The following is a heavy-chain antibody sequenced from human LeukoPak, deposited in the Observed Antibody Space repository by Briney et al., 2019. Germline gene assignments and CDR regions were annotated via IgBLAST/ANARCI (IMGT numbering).Heavy chain of an antibody. D-gene: IGHD4-17*01. J-gene: IGHJ4*02. CDR3: AKVADYGDYFDY. CDR2: ISGSGGST. Sequence: GGSLRLSCAPSGFTFSGYAMNWVCQAPGKGLEWVSAISGSGGSTYYADSVKGRFTISRDNSKNTLYLQMNSLRAEDTAVYYCAKVADYGDYFDYWGQGTLVTVSS. CDR1: GFTFSGYA. V-gene: IGHV3-23*01.